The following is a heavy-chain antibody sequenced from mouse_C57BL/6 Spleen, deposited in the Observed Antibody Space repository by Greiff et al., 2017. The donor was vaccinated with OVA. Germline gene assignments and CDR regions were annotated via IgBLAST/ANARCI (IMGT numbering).Heavy chain of an antibody. Sequence: EVQLKESGAELVRPGASVKLSCTASGFNIKDDYMHWVKQRPEQGLEWIGWIDPENGDTEYASKFQGKATITADTSSNTAYLQLSSLTSEDTAVYYCTTLMGDYWGQGTTLTVSS. J-gene: IGHJ2*01. CDR1: GFNIKDDY. CDR3: TTLMGDY. D-gene: IGHD2-3*01. V-gene: IGHV14-4*01. CDR2: IDPENGDT.